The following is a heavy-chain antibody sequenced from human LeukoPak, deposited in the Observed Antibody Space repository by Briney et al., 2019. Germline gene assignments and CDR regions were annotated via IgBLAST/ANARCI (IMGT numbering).Heavy chain of an antibody. Sequence: SVKVSCKASGGTFSSYAISWVRQAPGQGLEWMGGIIPIFGTANYAQRFQGRVTITTDESTSTAYMELSSLRSEDTAVYYCARASYDSSGYYRTARRERGYYFDYWGQGTLVTVSS. V-gene: IGHV1-69*05. D-gene: IGHD3-22*01. CDR1: GGTFSSYA. J-gene: IGHJ4*02. CDR3: ARASYDSSGYYRTARRERGYYFDY. CDR2: IIPIFGTA.